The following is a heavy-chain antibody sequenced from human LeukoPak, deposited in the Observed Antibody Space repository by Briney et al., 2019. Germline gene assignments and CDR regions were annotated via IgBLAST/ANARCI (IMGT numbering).Heavy chain of an antibody. CDR2: FHYPEST. Sequence: SETLSLTCAVSGFSISSGYFWGWIRRPPGKGLEWIGTFHYPESTYYNPSLNTRLTISIDTSKNHFSLTLSSVTAAETALYYCARGRGRQVGTRWHPDTHNDYCGQGILVTVSS. CDR1: GFSISSGYF. D-gene: IGHD6-13*01. J-gene: IGHJ4*02. V-gene: IGHV4-38-2*01. CDR3: ARGRGRQVGTRWHPDTHNDY.